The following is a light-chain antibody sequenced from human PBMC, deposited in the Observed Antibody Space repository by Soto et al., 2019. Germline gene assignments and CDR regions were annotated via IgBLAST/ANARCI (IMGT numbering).Light chain of an antibody. CDR3: SSYTSSSTPHYV. J-gene: IGLJ1*01. Sequence: QSALTQPASVSGYPGQSITISCTGTSSDVGGYNYVSWYQQHPGKAPKLMIYEVSNRPPGVSNRFSGSKSGNTASLTISGLQPEDVADYYCSSYTSSSTPHYVFGTGTNFTVL. V-gene: IGLV2-14*01. CDR1: SSDVGGYNY. CDR2: EVS.